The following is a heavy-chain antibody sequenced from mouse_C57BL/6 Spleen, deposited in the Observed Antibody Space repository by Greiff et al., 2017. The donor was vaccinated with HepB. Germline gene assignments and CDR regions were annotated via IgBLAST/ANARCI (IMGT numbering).Heavy chain of an antibody. Sequence: EVQLVESGPELVKPGASVKISCKASGYSFTDYNMNWVKQSNGKSLEWIGVINPNYGTTSYNQKFKGKATLTVDQSSSTAYMQLNSLTSEDSAVYYCARGTTVENWYFDVWGTGTTVTVSS. CDR3: ARGTTVENWYFDV. CDR1: GYSFTDYN. J-gene: IGHJ1*03. D-gene: IGHD1-1*01. V-gene: IGHV1-39*01. CDR2: INPNYGTT.